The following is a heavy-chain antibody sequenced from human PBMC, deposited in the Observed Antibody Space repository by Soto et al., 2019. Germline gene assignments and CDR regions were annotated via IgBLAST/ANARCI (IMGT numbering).Heavy chain of an antibody. CDR1: GFTFSSYA. CDR3: AKDLRPYYDIMTGYYDFDY. Sequence: EVQLLESGGGLVQPGGSLRLSCAASGFTFSSYAMSWVRQAQGKGLEWVSAISGSGGSTYYADSVKGRFTISRDNTKNTLYTEMIKLRAEDTAVYYFAKDLRPYYDIMTGYYDFDYWGQGPLVTVSS. CDR2: ISGSGGST. D-gene: IGHD3-9*01. J-gene: IGHJ4*02. V-gene: IGHV3-23*01.